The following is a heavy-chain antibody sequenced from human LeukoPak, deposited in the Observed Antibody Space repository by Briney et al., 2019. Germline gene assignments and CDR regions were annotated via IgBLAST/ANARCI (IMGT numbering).Heavy chain of an antibody. Sequence: GGSLRLSCTASGFSFSGHWMHWARQLPGKGLVWVSRISPTGSTTSYADSVKGRFTVSRDNAKNTLYLQVNNLRAEDTAVYYCARDVGPQDYWGQGTLVTVSS. J-gene: IGHJ4*02. CDR1: GFSFSGHW. D-gene: IGHD1-26*01. CDR3: ARDVGPQDY. V-gene: IGHV3-74*01. CDR2: ISPTGSTT.